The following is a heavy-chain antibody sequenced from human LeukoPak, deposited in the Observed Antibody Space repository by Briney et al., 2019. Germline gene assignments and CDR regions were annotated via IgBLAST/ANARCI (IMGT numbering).Heavy chain of an antibody. V-gene: IGHV4-59*01. J-gene: IGHJ4*02. CDR2: IYYSGST. D-gene: IGHD2-2*01. Sequence: PSETLSLTCTASGGSISSYYWSWIRQPPGKGLEWIGYIYYSGSTNYNPSLKSRVTISVDTSKNQFSLKLSSVTAADTAVYYCAREYCSRTSCYFDYWGQGTLVTVSS. CDR3: AREYCSRTSCYFDY. CDR1: GGSISSYY.